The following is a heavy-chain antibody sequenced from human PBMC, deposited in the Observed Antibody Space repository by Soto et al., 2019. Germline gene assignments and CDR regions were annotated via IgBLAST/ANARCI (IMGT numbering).Heavy chain of an antibody. V-gene: IGHV1-8*01. CDR3: ARERSYGMDV. CDR1: GYSFTSYD. J-gene: IGHJ6*02. Sequence: QVQLAQSGAEVKKPGASVKVSFKSSGYSFTSYDINWVREATGQGLEWMGWMNPNSGNTGYAEKFQGRVTMTRNTSISTAYMELSSLRSEDTAVYYCARERSYGMDVWGQGTTVTVSS. CDR2: MNPNSGNT.